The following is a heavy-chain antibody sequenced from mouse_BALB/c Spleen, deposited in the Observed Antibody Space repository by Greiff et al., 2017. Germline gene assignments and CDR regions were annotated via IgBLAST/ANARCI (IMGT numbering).Heavy chain of an antibody. V-gene: IGHV3-2*02. CDR1: GYSITSDYA. Sequence: EVQLQESGPGLVKPSQSLSLTCTVTGYSITSDYAWNWIRQFPGNKLEWMGYISYSGSTSYNPSLKSRISITRDTSKNQFFLQLNSVTTEDTATYYCARWSSLFAYWGQGTLVTVSA. CDR3: ARWSSLFAY. CDR2: ISYSGST. D-gene: IGHD1-1*01. J-gene: IGHJ3*01.